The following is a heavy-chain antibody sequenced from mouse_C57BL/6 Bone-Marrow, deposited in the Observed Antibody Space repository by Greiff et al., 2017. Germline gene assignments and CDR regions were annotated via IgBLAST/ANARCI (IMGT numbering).Heavy chain of an antibody. J-gene: IGHJ2*01. CDR1: GYAFTNYL. CDR2: INPGSGGT. V-gene: IGHV1-54*01. D-gene: IGHD2-5*01. Sequence: QLQQSGAELVRPGTSVKVSCKASGYAFTNYLIEWVKQRPGQGLEWIGVINPGSGGTNYNEKFKGKGTLTADKSSSTAYLQRSSMTSQDSAVDCCARDSNYPLDYWGQGTTLTVSS. CDR3: ARDSNYPLDY.